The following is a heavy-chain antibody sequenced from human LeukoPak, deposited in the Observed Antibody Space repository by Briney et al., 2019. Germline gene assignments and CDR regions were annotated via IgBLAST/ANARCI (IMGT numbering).Heavy chain of an antibody. Sequence: PSETLSLTCTVSGGSICSYYWSWIRQPPGKGLEWIGYIYYSGSTYYNPSLKSRVTISVDTSKNRFSLKLSSVTAADTAVYYCARVSDDYGGNSDYWGQGTLVTVSS. J-gene: IGHJ4*02. D-gene: IGHD4-23*01. CDR2: IYYSGST. CDR3: ARVSDDYGGNSDY. V-gene: IGHV4-59*06. CDR1: GGSICSYY.